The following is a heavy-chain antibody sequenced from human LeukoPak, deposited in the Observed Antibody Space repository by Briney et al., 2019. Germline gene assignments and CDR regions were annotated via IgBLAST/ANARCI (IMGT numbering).Heavy chain of an antibody. D-gene: IGHD4-17*01. CDR2: ISSSSSYI. J-gene: IGHJ5*02. V-gene: IGHV3-21*01. Sequence: GGSLRLSCAASGFTFSSYSMNWVRQAPGKGLEWVSSISSSSSYIYYADSVKGRFTISRDNAKNSLYLQMNSLRAGDTAVYYCARDCWARLRAPLDPWGQGTLVTVSS. CDR3: ARDCWARLRAPLDP. CDR1: GFTFSSYS.